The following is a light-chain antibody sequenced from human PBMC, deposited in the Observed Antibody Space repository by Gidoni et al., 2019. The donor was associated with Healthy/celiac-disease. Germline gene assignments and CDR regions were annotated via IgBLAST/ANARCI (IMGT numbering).Light chain of an antibody. CDR3: QSYDSSLSGDVV. V-gene: IGLV1-40*01. Sequence: QSVLTQPPSVSGAPGQRVTLSCPGSSSNIGAGYDVHWYQQLPGTAPKLLIYGNSNRPSGVPDRFSGSKSGTSASLAITGLQAEDEADYYCQSYDSSLSGDVVFGGGTKLTV. CDR1: SSNIGAGYD. J-gene: IGLJ2*01. CDR2: GNS.